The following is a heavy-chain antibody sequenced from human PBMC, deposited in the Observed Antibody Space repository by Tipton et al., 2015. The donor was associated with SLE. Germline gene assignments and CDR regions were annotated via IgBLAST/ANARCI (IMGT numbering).Heavy chain of an antibody. J-gene: IGHJ2*01. CDR1: GYTFTSYD. CDR2: MNPNSGNT. CDR3: ARDTPPNWGYWYFDL. Sequence: QLVQSGPEVKKPGASVKVSCKASGYTFTSYDINWVRQATGQGLEWMGWMNPNSGNTGYAQKFQGRVTMTRNTSISTAYMELRSLRSDDTAVYYCARDTPPNWGYWYFDLWGRGTLVTVSS. D-gene: IGHD7-27*01. V-gene: IGHV1-8*01.